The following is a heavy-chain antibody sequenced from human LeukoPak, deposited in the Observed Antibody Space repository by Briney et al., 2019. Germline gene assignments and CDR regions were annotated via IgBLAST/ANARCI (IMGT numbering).Heavy chain of an antibody. CDR2: ISSDGSNI. J-gene: IGHJ4*02. CDR3: ARGDSGGDFPDY. D-gene: IGHD2-21*02. Sequence: GRSLRLSCAASGFTFSSYVVYWVRQAPGKGLEWVALISSDGSNIYYADSVKGRFTISRDISKNTLYLQMSSLRAEDTAVYYCARGDSGGDFPDYWGQGTLVTVSS. CDR1: GFTFSSYV. V-gene: IGHV3-30-3*01.